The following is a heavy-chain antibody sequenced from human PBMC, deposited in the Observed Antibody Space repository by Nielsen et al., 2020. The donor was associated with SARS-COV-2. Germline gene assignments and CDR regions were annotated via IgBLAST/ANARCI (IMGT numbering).Heavy chain of an antibody. CDR1: GFMFSTYA. D-gene: IGHD7-27*01. Sequence: GESLKISCAASGFMFSTYAMSWVRQAPGKGLEWVSGIIGSGGRTHYADSVEGRFTISRDNSKNTLYLQMNSLRAEDTAVYYCARTDPGVPTWGQGTLVTVSS. CDR3: ARTDPGVPT. J-gene: IGHJ5*02. V-gene: IGHV3-23*01. CDR2: IIGSGGRT.